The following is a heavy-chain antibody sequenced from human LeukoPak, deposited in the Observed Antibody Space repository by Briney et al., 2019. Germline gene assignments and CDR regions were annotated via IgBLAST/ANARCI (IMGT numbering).Heavy chain of an antibody. CDR2: IIPILGIA. CDR3: AREGRIGGRDYYDSSGYA. CDR1: GYTFTMYY. D-gene: IGHD3-22*01. J-gene: IGHJ5*02. V-gene: IGHV1-69*04. Sequence: GASVKVSCKASGYTFTMYYIHWVRQAPGQGLEWMGRIIPILGIANYAQKFQGRVTITADKSTSTAYMELSSLRSEDTAVYYCAREGRIGGRDYYDSSGYAWGQGTLVTVSS.